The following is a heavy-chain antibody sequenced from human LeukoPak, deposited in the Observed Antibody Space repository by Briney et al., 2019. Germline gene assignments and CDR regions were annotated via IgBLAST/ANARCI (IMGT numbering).Heavy chain of an antibody. CDR1: GGTFSSYA. CDR3: ARVADGSGSYWEGNWFDP. Sequence: GASVKVSCKASGGTFSSYAISWVRQAPGQGLEWMGWINPNSGGTNYAQKFQGWVTMTRDTSISTAYMELSRLRSDDTAVYYCARVADGSGSYWEGNWFDPWGQGTLVTVSS. D-gene: IGHD3-10*01. CDR2: INPNSGGT. V-gene: IGHV1-2*04. J-gene: IGHJ5*02.